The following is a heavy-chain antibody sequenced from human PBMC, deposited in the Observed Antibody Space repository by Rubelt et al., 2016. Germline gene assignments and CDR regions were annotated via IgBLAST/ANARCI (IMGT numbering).Heavy chain of an antibody. CDR3: AVGDGGHDDSSGYYPLDY. D-gene: IGHD3-22*01. Sequence: EVQLVESGGGLVKPGGSLRLSCAASGFTFSSYSMNWVRQAPGKGLEWVSSISSSSSYIYYADSVKGRFTISSDNAKNSLYLQMDSLRAEETAVYYCAVGDGGHDDSSGYYPLDYWGQGTLVTVSS. V-gene: IGHV3-21*01. J-gene: IGHJ4*02. CDR2: ISSSSSYI. CDR1: GFTFSSYS.